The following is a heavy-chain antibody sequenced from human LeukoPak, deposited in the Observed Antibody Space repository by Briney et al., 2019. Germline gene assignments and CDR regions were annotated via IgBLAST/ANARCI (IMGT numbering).Heavy chain of an antibody. CDR2: IYHNGNT. J-gene: IGHJ4*02. Sequence: SETLSLTCTISGGSFSSSNWGGWIRPPPGKVLEWIGEIYHNGNTDYNPSLKSRVTISVDKSKNQFSLSLTSVTAADTAVYYCVRDTPGGSYGDYDYWGQGTLVTVSA. CDR3: VRDTPGGSYGDYDY. V-gene: IGHV4-4*02. D-gene: IGHD4-17*01. CDR1: GGSFSSSNW.